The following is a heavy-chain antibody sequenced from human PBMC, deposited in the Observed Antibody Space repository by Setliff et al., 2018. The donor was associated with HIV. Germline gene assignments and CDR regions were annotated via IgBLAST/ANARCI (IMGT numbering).Heavy chain of an antibody. CDR1: GFTFDRYW. Sequence: GGSLRLSCAASGFTFDRYWMHWVRQAPGEGLVWVSRVNTDGSIKTYADSVKDRFTISRDNAKNTLYLQMNSLRAEDTGVYYCHSGYDTEEQSYFDYWGQGTLGTVSS. J-gene: IGHJ4*02. CDR3: HSGYDTEEQSYFDY. D-gene: IGHD5-12*01. V-gene: IGHV3-74*01. CDR2: VNTDGSIK.